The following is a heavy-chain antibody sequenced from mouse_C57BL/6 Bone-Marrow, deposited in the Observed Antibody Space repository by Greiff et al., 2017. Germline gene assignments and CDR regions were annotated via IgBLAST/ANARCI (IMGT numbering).Heavy chain of an antibody. CDR3: ARSITTAYYFDY. J-gene: IGHJ2*01. CDR2: IKPNYGTT. V-gene: IGHV1-39*01. Sequence: LEESGPELVKPGASVKISCKASGYSFTDYNMNWVKQSNGKSLEWIGVIKPNYGTTSYNQKFKGKATLTVDQSSSTAYMQLNSLTSEDSAVYYCARSITTAYYFDYWGQGTTLTVSS. D-gene: IGHD1-2*01. CDR1: GYSFTDYN.